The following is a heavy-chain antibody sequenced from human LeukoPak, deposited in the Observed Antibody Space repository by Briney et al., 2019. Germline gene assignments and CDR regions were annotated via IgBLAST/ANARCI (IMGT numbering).Heavy chain of an antibody. CDR2: ISSSDSPK. V-gene: IGHV3-11*04. CDR1: GFTFSDYQ. J-gene: IGHJ4*02. CDR3: ARARGYSLDY. D-gene: IGHD5-18*01. Sequence: PGGSLRLSCVGTGFTFSDYQMGWVRQAPGKGLEWVSYISSSDSPKYYADSVKGRFTVSRDNAKNSLYLQMNSLRAEDTAVYYCARARGYSLDYWGQGTLVTVSS.